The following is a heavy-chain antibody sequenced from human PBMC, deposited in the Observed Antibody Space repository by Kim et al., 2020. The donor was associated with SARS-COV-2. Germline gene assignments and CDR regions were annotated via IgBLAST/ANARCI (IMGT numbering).Heavy chain of an antibody. V-gene: IGHV4-38-2*01. CDR1: GYSISSGYY. J-gene: IGHJ1*01. CDR2: IHHSGST. D-gene: IGHD3-22*01. CDR3: TSKYYYDTSGFYYADW. Sequence: SETLSLTCAVSGYSISSGYYWGWIRQPPGKGLEWIGSIHHSGSTYYNPSLKSRVGISIETSKNQFSLRLNSVTAADTAVYYCTSKYYYDTSGFYYADWWGQGTLVTVSS.